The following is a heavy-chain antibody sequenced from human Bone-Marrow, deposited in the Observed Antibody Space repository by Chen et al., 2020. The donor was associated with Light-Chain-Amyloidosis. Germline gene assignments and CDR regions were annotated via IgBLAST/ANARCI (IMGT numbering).Heavy chain of an antibody. CDR3: ARIGVTTGFDY. D-gene: IGHD4-17*01. J-gene: IGHJ4*02. Sequence: QVQLVESGGGVVQPGRSLRLSCAASGFTFSSYAMHWVRQAPGKGLEWVAVVIYDGSNKHYADSVKGRFTISRDNSKNTLYLQMDSLRAEDTALYYCARIGVTTGFDYWGQGTVVTVSS. CDR2: VIYDGSNK. V-gene: IGHV3-30*04. CDR1: GFTFSSYA.